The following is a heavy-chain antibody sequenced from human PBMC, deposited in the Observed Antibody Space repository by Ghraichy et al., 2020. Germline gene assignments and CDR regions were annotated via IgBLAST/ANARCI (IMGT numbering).Heavy chain of an antibody. D-gene: IGHD3-10*01. V-gene: IGHV3-30*04. Sequence: GGSLRLSCAASGFTFMSYAMHWVRQAPGKGLEWVALISYDGSNKYYADSVQGRFTISRDNSKSTLYLQMNSLRAEDTAVYYCARERGADYYGSGSSLGDYYGLDGWGQGTTVNVPS. J-gene: IGHJ6*02. CDR2: ISYDGSNK. CDR3: ARERGADYYGSGSSLGDYYGLDG. CDR1: GFTFMSYA.